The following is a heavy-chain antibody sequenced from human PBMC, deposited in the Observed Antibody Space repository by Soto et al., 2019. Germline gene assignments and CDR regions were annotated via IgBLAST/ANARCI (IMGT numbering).Heavy chain of an antibody. V-gene: IGHV1-2*04. J-gene: IGHJ6*02. CDR2: INPNSGGT. CDR3: ARSEYCSSTSCYYYYGMDV. D-gene: IGHD2-2*01. Sequence: GASVKVSCKASGYTFTGYYMHWVRQAPGQGLEWMGWINPNSGGTNYAQKFQGWVTMTRDTSISTAYMELSRLRSDDTAVYYCARSEYCSSTSCYYYYGMDVWGQGTTVTVSS. CDR1: GYTFTGYY.